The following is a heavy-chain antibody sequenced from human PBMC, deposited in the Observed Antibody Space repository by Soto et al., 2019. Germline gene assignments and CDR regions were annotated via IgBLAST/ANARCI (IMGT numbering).Heavy chain of an antibody. J-gene: IGHJ4*02. V-gene: IGHV1-24*01. D-gene: IGHD3-16*01. CDR2: FDPEDGET. Sequence: ASVKVSCKVSGYILTELSMHWVRQAPGKGLEWMGGFDPEDGETIYAQKFQGRVTMTEDTSTDTAYMELSSLRSEDTAVYYCATGRLYMIYFDYWGQGTLVTVSS. CDR1: GYILTELS. CDR3: ATGRLYMIYFDY.